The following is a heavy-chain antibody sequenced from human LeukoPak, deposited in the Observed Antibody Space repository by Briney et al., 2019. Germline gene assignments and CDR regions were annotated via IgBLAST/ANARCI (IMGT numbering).Heavy chain of an antibody. J-gene: IGHJ4*02. CDR2: IYYSVST. V-gene: IGHV4-59*01. D-gene: IGHD3-10*01. CDR1: GGSISSYY. CDR3: ARVSVMVRGVIIDY. Sequence: SETPSLTCAVSGGSISSYYWSWIPQPPGKGLEWIGYIYYSVSTNYNPSLKSRVTISVDTSKNQFSLKLSSVTAADTAVYYCARVSVMVRGVIIDYWGQGTLVTVSS.